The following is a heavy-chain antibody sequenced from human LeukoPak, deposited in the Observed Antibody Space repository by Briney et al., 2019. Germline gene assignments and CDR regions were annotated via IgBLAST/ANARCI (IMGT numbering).Heavy chain of an antibody. V-gene: IGHV4-34*01. D-gene: IGHD4-17*01. CDR2: INHSGST. Sequence: SETLSLTCAVYGGAFSGYYWSLIRQPPGNGPDRIGEINHSGSTNYTPSLKSRVTISVDTSKNQFSLKLSSVTAADTAVYYCARGLGGYGDYVRPRFDPWGQGTLVTVSS. CDR3: ARGLGGYGDYVRPRFDP. CDR1: GGAFSGYY. J-gene: IGHJ5*02.